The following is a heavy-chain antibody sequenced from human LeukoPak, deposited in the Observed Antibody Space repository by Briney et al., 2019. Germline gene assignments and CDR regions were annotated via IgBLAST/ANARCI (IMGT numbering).Heavy chain of an antibody. J-gene: IGHJ5*02. CDR2: IIPIFGTA. V-gene: IGHV1-69*05. D-gene: IGHD2-2*01. Sequence: SVKVSCKASGGTFSSYAISWVRQAPGQGLEWMGGIIPIFGTANYAQKFQGRVTITMDESTSTAYMELSSLRSEDTAVYYCAGVPAAISWFDPWGQGTLVTVSS. CDR1: GGTFSSYA. CDR3: AGVPAAISWFDP.